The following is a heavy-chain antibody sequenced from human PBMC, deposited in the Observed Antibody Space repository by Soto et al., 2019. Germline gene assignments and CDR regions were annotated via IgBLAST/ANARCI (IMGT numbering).Heavy chain of an antibody. CDR1: GYSFTDYG. D-gene: IGHD6-19*01. J-gene: IGHJ5*02. Sequence: QVQIEQSGGEVRKPGASVKVSCKPSGYSFTDYGITWVWQAPGKGPEWMGWISCHNGNTSHAQKFQDRGTMSTETSKNTACMEWRSLRSDDTAVYYRTRGPRYNSGWYRDWCDPWGQGTLVTVSS. CDR2: ISCHNGNT. CDR3: TRGPRYNSGWYRDWCDP. V-gene: IGHV1-18*01.